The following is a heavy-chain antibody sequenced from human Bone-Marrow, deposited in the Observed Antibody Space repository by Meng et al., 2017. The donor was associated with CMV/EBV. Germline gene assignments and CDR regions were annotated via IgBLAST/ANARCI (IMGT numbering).Heavy chain of an antibody. CDR1: GFIFSDHY. D-gene: IGHD1-1*01. CDR2: SRNKANRYTT. V-gene: IGHV3-72*01. CDR3: VRGYNSFDS. Sequence: GEYLKISCAASGFIFSDHYMDWVRQAPGKGLEWVGRSRNKANRYTTEYAASVKGRFTISRDESKNSLYLQMNSLKTEDTAVFYCVRGYNSFDSWGQGTLVTVSS. J-gene: IGHJ4*02.